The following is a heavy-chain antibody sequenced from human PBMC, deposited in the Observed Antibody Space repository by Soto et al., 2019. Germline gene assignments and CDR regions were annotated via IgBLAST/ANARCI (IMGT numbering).Heavy chain of an antibody. J-gene: IGHJ5*02. CDR2: ISGSSTYI. Sequence: GSLSLSCAASGFTFSSYTMNWVRQAPGKGLEWVSSISGSSTYIYYADSVKGRFTISRDNAKNSLYLDMTSLRAEDTAMYYCARDKDTVVVPQFDPWGQGTLVTVSS. CDR1: GFTFSSYT. V-gene: IGHV3-21*01. D-gene: IGHD2-2*01. CDR3: ARDKDTVVVPQFDP.